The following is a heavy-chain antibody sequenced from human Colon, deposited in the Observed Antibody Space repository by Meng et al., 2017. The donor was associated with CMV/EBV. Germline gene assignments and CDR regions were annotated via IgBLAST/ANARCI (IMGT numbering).Heavy chain of an antibody. CDR2: VYHSHIGGS. CDR1: GGSINTNNYY. Sequence: GSLRLSCTVSGGSINTNNYYWGWIRQPPGKGLEWIGSVYHSHIGGSYYNPSLKSRVSISVDTSKNQFSLKLSSVTAADTAVYYCVRDLRYLVTVLWGQGTLVTVSS. CDR3: VRDLRYLVTVL. V-gene: IGHV4-39*07. J-gene: IGHJ4*02. D-gene: IGHD2-21*02.